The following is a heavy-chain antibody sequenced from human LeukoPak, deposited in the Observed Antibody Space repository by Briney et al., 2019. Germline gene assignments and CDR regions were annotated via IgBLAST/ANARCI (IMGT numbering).Heavy chain of an antibody. V-gene: IGHV3-7*01. CDR1: GGSISSYY. Sequence: PSETLSLTCTVSGGSISSYYWSWIRQPPGKGLEWVATIKNDGSDKYYVDSVKGRFTLSRDNAKNSVYLQMNSLRVEDTAVYYCVNLGYSDGGQGTLVTVSS. CDR3: VNLGYSD. J-gene: IGHJ4*02. CDR2: IKNDGSDK. D-gene: IGHD5-12*01.